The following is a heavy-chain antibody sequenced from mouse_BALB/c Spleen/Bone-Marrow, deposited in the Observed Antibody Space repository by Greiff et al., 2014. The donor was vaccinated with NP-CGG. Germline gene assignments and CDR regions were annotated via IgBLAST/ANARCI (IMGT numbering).Heavy chain of an antibody. CDR3: ARITTATGAMDY. CDR1: GFSLTNYG. V-gene: IGHV2-9*02. Sequence: VQGVESGPGLVAPSQILSITCTVSGFSLTNYGVHWVRQPPGKGLEWLGVIWADGSTNYNSALMSRLSIRKDNSKSQVFLKMNSLQTDDTAMYYCARITTATGAMDYWGQGTSVTVSS. CDR2: IWADGST. J-gene: IGHJ4*01. D-gene: IGHD1-2*01.